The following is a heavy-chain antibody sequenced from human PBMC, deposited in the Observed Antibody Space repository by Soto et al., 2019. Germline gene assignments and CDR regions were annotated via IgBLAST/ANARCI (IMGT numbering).Heavy chain of an antibody. D-gene: IGHD3-9*01. V-gene: IGHV3-23*01. J-gene: IGHJ3*02. Sequence: QLLESGGGLVQPGGSLRLSCAASGFTSFSFNSFAMSWVRQAPGKELEGVSAISAGGDTTYYAGSVKGRFSISRDNSKNTLFLQMNSLRAEDTAVYYCAYRVAEESWCRSVIWFLSAFDIWGQGTMVTVSS. CDR1: GFTSFSFNSFA. CDR2: ISAGGDTT. CDR3: AYRVAEESWCRSVIWFLSAFDI.